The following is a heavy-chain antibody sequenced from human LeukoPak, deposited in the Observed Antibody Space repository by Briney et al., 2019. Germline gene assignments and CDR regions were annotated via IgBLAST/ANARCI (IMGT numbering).Heavy chain of an antibody. J-gene: IGHJ4*02. V-gene: IGHV3-48*01. CDR2: ISGDTTTI. Sequence: GGSLRLSCAASGFTFSSYSMNWVRQAPGKGLEWVSYISGDTTTIYYADSVKGRFTISSDKPKSSLYLQMNSLRAEDTAVYYCARGTGAGGLGYWGQGTLVTVSS. CDR1: GFTFSSYS. D-gene: IGHD6-13*01. CDR3: ARGTGAGGLGY.